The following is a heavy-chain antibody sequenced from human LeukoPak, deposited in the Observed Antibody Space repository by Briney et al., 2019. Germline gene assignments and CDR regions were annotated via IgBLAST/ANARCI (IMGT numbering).Heavy chain of an antibody. CDR3: AKDWGYCSSTSCYPRFAFDI. CDR1: GLTFYTYA. V-gene: IGHV3-23*01. J-gene: IGHJ3*02. Sequence: GGSLRLSCAVSGLTFYTYAMSWVRQAPGKGLEWVSAISGRDGRTYYTDSVKGRFTISRDNSKNTLYLQMNSLRAEDTAVYYCAKDWGYCSSTSCYPRFAFDIWGQGTMVTVSS. CDR2: ISGRDGRT. D-gene: IGHD2-2*01.